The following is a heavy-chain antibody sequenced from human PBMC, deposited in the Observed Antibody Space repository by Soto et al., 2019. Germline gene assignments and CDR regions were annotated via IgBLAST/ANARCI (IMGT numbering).Heavy chain of an antibody. D-gene: IGHD3-22*01. Sequence: QVQLQESGPGLVKPSETLSLTYTVSGGSVSSGSYYWSWIRQPPGKGLEWIGYIYYSGSTNYNPSLKSRVTISVDTSKNQFSLKLSSVTAADTAVYYCAREGAYYDSSGYPTGNWFDPWGQGTLVTVSS. V-gene: IGHV4-61*01. J-gene: IGHJ5*02. CDR1: GGSVSSGSYY. CDR2: IYYSGST. CDR3: AREGAYYDSSGYPTGNWFDP.